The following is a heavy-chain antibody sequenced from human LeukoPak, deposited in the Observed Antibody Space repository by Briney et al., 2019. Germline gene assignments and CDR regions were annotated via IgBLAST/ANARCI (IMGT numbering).Heavy chain of an antibody. CDR1: GYTFSKYG. CDR2: ISGYNAYT. D-gene: IGHD2-2*01. V-gene: IGHV1-18*01. J-gene: IGHJ4*02. CDR3: ARDRRLDYQLPADN. Sequence: ASVKVSCKASGYTFSKYGISWVRQAPGQGLEWMGWISGYNAYTHYAQKLQGRVTMTTDTSTSTACMELRSLRSDDTAVYYCARDRRLDYQLPADNWGQGTLVTVSS.